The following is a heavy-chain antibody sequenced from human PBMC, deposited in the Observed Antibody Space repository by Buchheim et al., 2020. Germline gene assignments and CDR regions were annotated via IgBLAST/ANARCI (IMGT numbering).Heavy chain of an antibody. J-gene: IGHJ2*01. D-gene: IGHD3-9*01. CDR1: GFTFSSYG. V-gene: IGHV3-33*01. CDR3: ARAYYDILTGYQSYWYFDL. Sequence: QVQLVESGGGVVQPGRSLRLSCAASGFTFSSYGMHWVRQAPGKGLEWVAVIWYDGSNKYYADSVKGRFTISRDTSKNTLYLQMNSLRAEDTAVYYCARAYYDILTGYQSYWYFDLWGRGTL. CDR2: IWYDGSNK.